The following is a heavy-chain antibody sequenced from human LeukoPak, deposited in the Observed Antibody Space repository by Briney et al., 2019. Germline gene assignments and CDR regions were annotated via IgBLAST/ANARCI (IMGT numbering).Heavy chain of an antibody. CDR1: GFTFSSYA. CDR3: ARGGIVVVTAIFDP. CDR2: ISSNGGST. V-gene: IGHV3-64*01. D-gene: IGHD2-21*02. J-gene: IGHJ2*01. Sequence: PGGSLRLSCAASGFTFSSYAMHWVRQAPGKGLEYVSAISSNGGSTYYANSVKGRFTISRDNSKNTLYLQMGSLRVEDMAVYYCARGGIVVVTAIFDPWGRGTLVTVSS.